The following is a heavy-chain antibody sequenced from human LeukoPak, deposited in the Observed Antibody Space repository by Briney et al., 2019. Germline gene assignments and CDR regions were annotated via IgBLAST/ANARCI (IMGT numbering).Heavy chain of an antibody. D-gene: IGHD3-10*01. CDR2: IYYSGST. CDR3: ARVAHMVRGCDAFDI. V-gene: IGHV4-31*03. Sequence: SETLSLTCTVSGGSISSGGYYWSWIRQHPGKGLEWIGYIYYSGSTYYNPSLKSRVTISVDTSKNQFSLKLSSVTAADTAVYYCARVAHMVRGCDAFDIWGQGTMVTVSS. J-gene: IGHJ3*02. CDR1: GGSISSGGYY.